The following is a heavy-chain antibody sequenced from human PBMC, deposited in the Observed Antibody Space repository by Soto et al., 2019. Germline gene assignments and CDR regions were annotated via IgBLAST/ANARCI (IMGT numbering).Heavy chain of an antibody. CDR1: GGSFTSNNY. J-gene: IGHJ4*02. CDR3: ASRDSGTSVDY. CDR2: IYRTGST. V-gene: IGHV4-4*02. D-gene: IGHD1-7*01. Sequence: SETLSLTCAVSGGSFTSNNYWTWVRQPPGQGLEWIGEIYRTGSTNNNPSLQSQATISLDKTENHFSLKVSSLTAADTAVYYCASRDSGTSVDYWGQGTLVTVSS.